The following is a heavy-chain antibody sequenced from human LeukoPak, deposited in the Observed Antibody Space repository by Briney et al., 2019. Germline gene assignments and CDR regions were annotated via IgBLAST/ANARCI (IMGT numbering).Heavy chain of an antibody. J-gene: IGHJ6*03. CDR2: IYNSGST. CDR3: ARRYYYDSSGYYNYYYMDV. V-gene: IGHV4-59*08. CDR1: GGSISSYY. Sequence: SETLSLTCAVSGGSISSYYRSWIRQPPGKGLEWIAHIYNSGSTNYNPSLKSRVAISVDTSKNQFSLKMSSVTAADTAVYYCARRYYYDSSGYYNYYYMDVWGKGTTVTVSS. D-gene: IGHD3-22*01.